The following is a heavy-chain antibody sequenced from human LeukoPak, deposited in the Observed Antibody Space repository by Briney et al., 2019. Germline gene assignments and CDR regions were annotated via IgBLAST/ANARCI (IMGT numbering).Heavy chain of an antibody. CDR1: GFXFSSYA. D-gene: IGHD6-19*01. V-gene: IGHV3-23*01. CDR3: AKDAAYSSGWNFDY. Sequence: GGSLRLSCSASGFXFSSYAIHWVRQAPGKGLEYVSAISGSGGSTYYADSVKGRFTISRDNSKNTLYLQMNSLRAEDTAVYYCAKDAAYSSGWNFDYWGQGTLVTVSS. J-gene: IGHJ4*02. CDR2: ISGSGGST.